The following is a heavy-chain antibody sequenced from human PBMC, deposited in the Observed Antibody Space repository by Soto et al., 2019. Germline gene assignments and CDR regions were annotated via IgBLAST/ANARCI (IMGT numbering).Heavy chain of an antibody. CDR2: IYYSGST. D-gene: IGHD3-3*01. CDR1: GGSISSGGYY. Sequence: SETLSLTCTVSGGSISSGGYYWSWIRQHPGKGLEWIGYIYYSGSTYCNPSLKSRVTISVDTSKNQFSLKLSSVTAADTAVYYCARDYEDYGMDVWGQGTTVTVSS. V-gene: IGHV4-31*03. J-gene: IGHJ6*02. CDR3: ARDYEDYGMDV.